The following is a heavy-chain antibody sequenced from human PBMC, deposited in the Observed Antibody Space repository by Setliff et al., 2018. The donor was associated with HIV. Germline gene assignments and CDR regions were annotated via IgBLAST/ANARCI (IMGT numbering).Heavy chain of an antibody. CDR3: VTDGVFRPVDAY. Sequence: PGESLKISCSAYGFVLRNAWMSWVRQAPGKGLEWVGRIRSKTDNGTMDYAVPVQGRFTISREDSKNTVYLQMNGLKIEDTAVYYCVTDGVFRPVDAYWGQGTLVTVSS. V-gene: IGHV3-15*05. CDR1: GFVLRNAW. CDR2: IRSKTDNGTM. D-gene: IGHD3-10*01. J-gene: IGHJ4*02.